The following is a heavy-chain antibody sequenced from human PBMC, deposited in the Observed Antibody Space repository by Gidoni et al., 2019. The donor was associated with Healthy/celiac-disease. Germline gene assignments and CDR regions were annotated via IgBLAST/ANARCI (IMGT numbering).Heavy chain of an antibody. CDR1: GFTFSRYG. J-gene: IGHJ6*02. Sequence: QEQLVESEGGVVQPGRSLSPSCTASGFTFSRYGMHWLRQAPGKGLEWVAVIWYDGMNKYYADSGKGRFTISRDNSKNTLYLQLNSLRAEDTAVYYCARESESEAAAGGLACNDVPYYYGRDVWGQGTTVTVSS. CDR3: ARESESEAAAGGLACNDVPYYYGRDV. CDR2: IWYDGMNK. D-gene: IGHD6-13*01. V-gene: IGHV3-33*01.